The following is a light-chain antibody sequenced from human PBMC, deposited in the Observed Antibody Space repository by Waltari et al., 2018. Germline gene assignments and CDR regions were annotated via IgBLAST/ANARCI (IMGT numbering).Light chain of an antibody. CDR3: QQYATYPRT. Sequence: DIQMTQSPSTLSASVGDRVTITCRACQSFSNALAWYQQKPGKAPKLLIYRASTLEIGVPSRFSGSGSGKDFILTISSLQPDDFATYYCQQYATYPRTFAQGTKVEVK. CDR2: RAS. CDR1: QSFSNA. J-gene: IGKJ1*01. V-gene: IGKV1-5*03.